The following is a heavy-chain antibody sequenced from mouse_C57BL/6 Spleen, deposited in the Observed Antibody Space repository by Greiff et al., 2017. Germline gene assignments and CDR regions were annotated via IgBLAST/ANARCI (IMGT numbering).Heavy chain of an antibody. CDR2: ISSGGSYT. J-gene: IGHJ1*03. D-gene: IGHD1-1*01. CDR3: ARHPLYYGSSYYSYWYFDV. Sequence: DVKLVESGGDLVKPGGSLKLSCAASGFTFSSYGMSWVRQTPDKRLEWVATISSGGSYTYYPDSVKGRFTIARDNAKNTLYLQMSSLKSEDTAMYYCARHPLYYGSSYYSYWYFDVWGTGTTVTVSS. CDR1: GFTFSSYG. V-gene: IGHV5-6*02.